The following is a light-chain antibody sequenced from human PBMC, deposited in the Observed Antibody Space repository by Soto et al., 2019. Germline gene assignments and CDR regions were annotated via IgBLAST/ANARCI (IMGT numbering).Light chain of an antibody. CDR2: SVS. J-gene: IGLJ1*01. V-gene: IGLV2-14*01. CDR1: SRDIGTYDH. CDR3: RSKTSISSPFV. Sequence: QSALTQPSSGSGSPGQTITIRCSGTSRDIGTYDHVAWFQQFPGNTPKXVXXSVSDRPSGVSYRFSGSKSGDTASLNISRLQAEDEGEYHCRSKTSISSPFVFGAGTKVTV.